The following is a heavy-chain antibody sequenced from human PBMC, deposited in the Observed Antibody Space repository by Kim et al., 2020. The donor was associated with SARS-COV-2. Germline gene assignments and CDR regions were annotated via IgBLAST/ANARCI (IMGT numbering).Heavy chain of an antibody. CDR1: GGTFSTYA. V-gene: IGHV1-69*10. Sequence: SVKVSCKTSGGTFSTYAINWVRHAPGQGLEWMGGVIAVLGKSNYAQRFQGRVTITADESTSTAYMELNNLRSEDSALYYCAVGSGASPPFAHWGLGTLVTVSS. CDR3: AVGSGASPPFAH. J-gene: IGHJ4*02. CDR2: VIAVLGKS. D-gene: IGHD1-26*01.